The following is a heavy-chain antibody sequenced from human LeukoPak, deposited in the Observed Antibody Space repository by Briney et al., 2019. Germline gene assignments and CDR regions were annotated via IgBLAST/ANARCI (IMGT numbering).Heavy chain of an antibody. D-gene: IGHD2/OR15-2a*01. J-gene: IGHJ4*02. V-gene: IGHV3-43*01. Sequence: PGGSLRLSCPASGFTFDDYSMQWVRPAPGEGVEWVSLISWDGGSTYYADSVKGRFTISRDNSKNSLYLQMNSLRTEDTALYYCADFYYWGQGTLVTVSS. CDR2: ISWDGGST. CDR3: ADFYY. CDR1: GFTFDDYS.